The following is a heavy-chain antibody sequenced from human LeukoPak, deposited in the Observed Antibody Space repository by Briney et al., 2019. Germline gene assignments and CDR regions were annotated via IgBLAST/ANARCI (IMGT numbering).Heavy chain of an antibody. CDR1: GGSFSGYC. J-gene: IGHJ4*02. V-gene: IGHV4-34*01. D-gene: IGHD3-22*01. Sequence: SETLSLTCTVNGGSFSGYCWSWIRQSPGKGLEWIGEIDYNGSASYNPSLKSRVTMSIDPSQTQFSLRLNSVTAADTAVFYCARGPSYFDRSGYYFWGQGSLVTVPS. CDR3: ARGPSYFDRSGYYF. CDR2: IDYNGSA.